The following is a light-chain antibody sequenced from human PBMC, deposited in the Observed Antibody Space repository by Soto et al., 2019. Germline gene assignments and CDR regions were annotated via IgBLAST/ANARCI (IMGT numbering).Light chain of an antibody. V-gene: IGKV3-20*01. CDR2: GSS. J-gene: IGKJ5*01. CDR1: QSVKSRY. CDR3: QQYGSSPT. Sequence: EIVLTQSPGALSLSPGERVTLSCRASQSVKSRYLAWYQQKPGQAPRLLVYGSSSRATGIPDRFRGSGSGTDFTLTISRLEPEDFAVYYCQQYGSSPTFGQGTRLEIK.